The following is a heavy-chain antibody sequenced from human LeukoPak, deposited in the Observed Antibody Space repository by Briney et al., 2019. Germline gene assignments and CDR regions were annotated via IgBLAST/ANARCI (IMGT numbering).Heavy chain of an antibody. J-gene: IGHJ4*02. CDR3: ARDPGGQQLVY. CDR2: IYYSGST. Sequence: SETLSLTCTVSGGSISSSSYYWGWIRQPPGKGLEWIGSIYYSGSTYYNPSLKSRVTISVDTSKNQFSLKLSSVTAADTAVYYCARDPGGQQLVYWGQGTLVTVSS. D-gene: IGHD6-13*01. CDR1: GGSISSSSYY. V-gene: IGHV4-39*07.